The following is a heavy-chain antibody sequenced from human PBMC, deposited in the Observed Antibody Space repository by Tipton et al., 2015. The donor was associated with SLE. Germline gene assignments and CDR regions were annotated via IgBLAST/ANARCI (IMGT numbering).Heavy chain of an antibody. CDR1: GGSITSYY. D-gene: IGHD2-8*02. CDR2: IGTSGST. J-gene: IGHJ6*01. V-gene: IGHV4-4*09. CDR3: AGGGVVLVVYEGSSSRDYYGMDV. Sequence: TLSLTCTVSGGSITSYYWSWIRQPPGKGLGWIGYIGTSGSTNYNPSLKSRVTMSVDTSKNQFSLKLRSVTAADTAVYYCAGGGVVLVVYEGSSSRDYYGMDVWGQGTTVSVSS.